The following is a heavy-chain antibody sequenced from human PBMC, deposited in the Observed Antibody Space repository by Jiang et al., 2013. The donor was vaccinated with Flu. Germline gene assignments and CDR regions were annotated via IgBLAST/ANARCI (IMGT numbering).Heavy chain of an antibody. V-gene: IGHV3-21*01. CDR1: GFTFSNYS. CDR2: ISSDSSHR. J-gene: IGHJ4*02. CDR3: ARRYYGTSGYPFDF. Sequence: VKPGGSLRLSCAASGFTFSNYSMNWVRQAPGKGLEWVSIISSDSSHRYYADSVTGRFTISRDKVKSSLYLQMNSLRAEDTAVYYCARRYYGTSGYPFDFWGQGTLVTVSS. D-gene: IGHD3-22*01.